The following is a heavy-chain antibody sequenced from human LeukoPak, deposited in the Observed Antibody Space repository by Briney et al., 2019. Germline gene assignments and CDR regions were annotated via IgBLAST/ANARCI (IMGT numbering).Heavy chain of an antibody. V-gene: IGHV1-24*01. J-gene: IGHJ5*02. D-gene: IGHD3-10*01. Sequence: GASVKVSCKVSGYTLTELSMHWVRQAPGKGLEWMGGFDPEDGETIYAQKFQGRVTMTEDTSTDTAYMELSSLRSEDTAVYYCATVGVDMVRGVITSWFDPWGQGTLVTVSS. CDR1: GYTLTELS. CDR3: ATVGVDMVRGVITSWFDP. CDR2: FDPEDGET.